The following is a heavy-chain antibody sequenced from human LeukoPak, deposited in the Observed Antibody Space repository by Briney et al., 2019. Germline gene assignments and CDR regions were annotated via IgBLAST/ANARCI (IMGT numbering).Heavy chain of an antibody. V-gene: IGHV3-21*01. CDR2: ISGGSSYI. Sequence: GGSLRLSCAASGFTFTTYTMNWVRQAPGKGLGWVSSISGGSSYIYYADSVKGRFTNSRDNAENSLYLQMNSLRAEDTAVYYCAGSPPGDYYFDYWGQGTLVTVSS. CDR1: GFTFTTYT. CDR3: AGSPPGDYYFDY. D-gene: IGHD3-3*01. J-gene: IGHJ4*02.